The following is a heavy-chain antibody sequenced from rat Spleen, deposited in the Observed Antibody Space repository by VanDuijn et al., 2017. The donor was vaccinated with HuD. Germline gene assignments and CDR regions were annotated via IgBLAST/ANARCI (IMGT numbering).Heavy chain of an antibody. Sequence: EVQLVESGGGLVRPGGSLKLSCSVSGFTFSNFDMAWVRQAPTKGLEWVSSISPSGVTYYREAVKGRFTVSRENAKSTLYFLMDSLRSEDTATYFCARRGYNNNWYFDFWGPGTMVTVSS. J-gene: IGHJ1*01. D-gene: IGHD1-10*01. CDR2: ISPSGVT. V-gene: IGHV5-25*01. CDR3: ARRGYNNNWYFDF. CDR1: GFTFSNFD.